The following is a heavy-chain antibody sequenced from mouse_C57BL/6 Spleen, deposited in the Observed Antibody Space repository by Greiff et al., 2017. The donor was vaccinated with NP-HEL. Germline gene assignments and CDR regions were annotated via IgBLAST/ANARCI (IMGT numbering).Heavy chain of an antibody. CDR3: ARGGYYVDY. CDR2: ISYSGST. Sequence: EVMLVESGPGMVKPSQSLSLTCTVTGYSITSGYDWHWIRHFPGNKLEWMGYISYSGSTNYNPSLKSRISITHDTAKNHFFLKLNSVTTEDTATYYCARGGYYVDYWGQGTTLTVSS. D-gene: IGHD1-1*02. V-gene: IGHV3-1*01. J-gene: IGHJ2*01. CDR1: GYSITSGYD.